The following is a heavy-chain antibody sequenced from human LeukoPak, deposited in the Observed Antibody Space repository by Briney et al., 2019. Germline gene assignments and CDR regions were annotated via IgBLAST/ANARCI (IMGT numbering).Heavy chain of an antibody. Sequence: PSETLSLTCAVYGGSFSGYYWSWIRQPPGKGLEWIGEINHSGSTNYNPSLKSRVTISVDKSKNQFSLNLSSVTAADTAVYYCASGGDGVGYYFDYWGQGTLVTVSS. CDR1: GGSFSGYY. V-gene: IGHV4-34*01. J-gene: IGHJ4*02. CDR3: ASGGDGVGYYFDY. CDR2: INHSGST. D-gene: IGHD2-21*02.